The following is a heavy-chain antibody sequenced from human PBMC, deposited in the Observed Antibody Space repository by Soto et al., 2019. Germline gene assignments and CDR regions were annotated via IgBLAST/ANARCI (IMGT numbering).Heavy chain of an antibody. J-gene: IGHJ3*02. V-gene: IGHV5-51*01. CDR2: IYPGGSDV. CDR3: ARQFHLGIGAPGSFPFDI. Sequence: GESLKISCKGSGYSFTNHWIGWVRQMPGKGLEWMGLIYPGGSDVRYSPSFQGQVTISVDKSITTAYLQWSSLRASDTAMYYCARQFHLGIGAPGSFPFDIWGQGTMVTVSS. CDR1: GYSFTNHW. D-gene: IGHD6-13*01.